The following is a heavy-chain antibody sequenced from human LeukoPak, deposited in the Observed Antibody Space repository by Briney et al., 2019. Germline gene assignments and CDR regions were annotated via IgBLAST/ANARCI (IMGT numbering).Heavy chain of an antibody. J-gene: IGHJ4*02. Sequence: PSETLSLTCTVSGGSISNYYWTWIRQPPGKGLEWIGYIYYSGSTNYNPPLKSRVTISVDTSKNQFSLKLSSVTAADTAMYYCARASDRLQPPDYWGQGTLVTVSS. CDR2: IYYSGST. CDR1: GGSISNYY. D-gene: IGHD4-11*01. CDR3: ARASDRLQPPDY. V-gene: IGHV4-59*01.